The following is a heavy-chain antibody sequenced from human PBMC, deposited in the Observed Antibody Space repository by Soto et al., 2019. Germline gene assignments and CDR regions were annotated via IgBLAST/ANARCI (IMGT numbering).Heavy chain of an antibody. CDR2: ISGSGGNT. Sequence: GGSLRLSCAASGFTFSSYVMSWVRQAPGKGLEWVSAISGSGGNTYYADSVKGRFTNSKDNSKNTLYPQMNSLRAEDTAVYYCAKRYDSSGYYQDFDYWGQGTLVTVSS. D-gene: IGHD3-22*01. CDR3: AKRYDSSGYYQDFDY. V-gene: IGHV3-23*01. CDR1: GFTFSSYV. J-gene: IGHJ4*02.